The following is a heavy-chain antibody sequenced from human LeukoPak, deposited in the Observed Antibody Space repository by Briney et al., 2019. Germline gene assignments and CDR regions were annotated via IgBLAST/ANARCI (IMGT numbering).Heavy chain of an antibody. V-gene: IGHV3-23*01. CDR3: AKDRPGSGYPAPFDY. CDR2: FSGSGGST. CDR1: GFTFSSYA. J-gene: IGHJ4*02. D-gene: IGHD3-22*01. Sequence: PGGSLRLSCAASGFTFSSYAMSWVRQAPGKGLEWVSAFSGSGGSTYYADSVKGRFTISRDNSKNTLYLQMSSLRAEDTAVYYCAKDRPGSGYPAPFDYWGQGTLVTVSS.